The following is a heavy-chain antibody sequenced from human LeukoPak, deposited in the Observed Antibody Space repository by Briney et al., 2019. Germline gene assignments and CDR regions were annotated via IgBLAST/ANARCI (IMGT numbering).Heavy chain of an antibody. CDR3: AKGHPVLRFLEWLPPY. Sequence: PGGALRHSRVAPVFTPSSDAMSWVRPAPGRGREWVSPISGCGGSTYYSAYVKGRLIITRDHYNNTPYLQLNNMRGEDTAVYYCAKGHPVLRFLEWLPPYWGQGTLVTVSS. CDR2: ISGCGGST. CDR1: VFTPSSDA. V-gene: IGHV3-23*01. D-gene: IGHD3-3*01. J-gene: IGHJ4*02.